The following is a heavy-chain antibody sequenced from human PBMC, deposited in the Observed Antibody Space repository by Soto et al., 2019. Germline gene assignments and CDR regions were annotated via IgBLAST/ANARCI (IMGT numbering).Heavy chain of an antibody. V-gene: IGHV1-69*06. Sequence: VQLVQSGAEVKKPGESLKVSCKASGGTFSSYAISWVRQAPGQGLEWMGGIIPIFGTANYAQKFQGRVTITADKSTSTAYMELSSLRSEDTAVYYCARDSGYYDSSGYYLPDYWGQGTLVTVSS. CDR2: IIPIFGTA. J-gene: IGHJ4*02. CDR1: GGTFSSYA. D-gene: IGHD3-22*01. CDR3: ARDSGYYDSSGYYLPDY.